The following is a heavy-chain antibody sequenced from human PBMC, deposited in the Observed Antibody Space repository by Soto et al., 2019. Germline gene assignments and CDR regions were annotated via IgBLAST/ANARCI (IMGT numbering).Heavy chain of an antibody. CDR2: IFSNDEK. CDR3: AWIGSSGWRHFDS. D-gene: IGHD6-19*01. J-gene: IGHJ4*02. Sequence: QVTLKESGPVLVNPTETLTLTCTVSGFSLSNARMGVSWIRQPPGKALEWLAHIFSNDEKSYNTSLKSKLTISKDTSKSQVVLTMTNVDPVDTATYYCAWIGSSGWRHFDSWGQGALVTVSS. V-gene: IGHV2-26*01. CDR1: GFSLSNARMG.